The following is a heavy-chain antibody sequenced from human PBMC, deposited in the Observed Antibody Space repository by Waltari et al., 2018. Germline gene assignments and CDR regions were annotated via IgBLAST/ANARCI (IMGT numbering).Heavy chain of an antibody. CDR2: INHNGDT. CDR3: ARVTTVRLFDY. CDR1: GGSFIDYY. Sequence: QVQLQQWGAGLVKPSEPLSLTCAVSGGSFIDYYWSWIRQSPGKGLEWIGEINHNGDTNYNPSRKRRVTFSVDTSKSQISLRLNSVTAADTALYFCARVTTVRLFDYWGQGTQVTVSS. V-gene: IGHV4-34*01. D-gene: IGHD4-17*01. J-gene: IGHJ4*02.